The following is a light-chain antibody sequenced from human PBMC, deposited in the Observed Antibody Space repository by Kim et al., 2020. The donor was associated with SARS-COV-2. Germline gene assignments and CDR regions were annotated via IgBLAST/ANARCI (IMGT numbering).Light chain of an antibody. V-gene: IGLV1-47*01. CDR1: SSNIGSNY. CDR3: AAWDDSLSGVV. Sequence: QSVLTQPPSASGTPGQRVTISCSGSSSNIGSNYVYWYQQLPGTAPKLLIYRNYQRPSGVPYRFSGSKSGTSASLAISGLRSEDEAHYYCAAWDDSLSGVVFGGGTQLTVL. J-gene: IGLJ2*01. CDR2: RNY.